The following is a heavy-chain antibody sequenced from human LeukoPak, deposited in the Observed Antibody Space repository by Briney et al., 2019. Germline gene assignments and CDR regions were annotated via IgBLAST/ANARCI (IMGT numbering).Heavy chain of an antibody. V-gene: IGHV4-4*07. CDR1: GGSISSYY. Sequence: SETLSLTCTVSGGSISSYYWSWIRQPAGKGLEWIGRIYSSGSTNYNSSLKSRVTMSVDTSKNQFSLKLRSVTAADTAVYYCARLYYYDTSGQAYWGQGTLVTVSS. CDR2: IYSSGST. CDR3: ARLYYYDTSGQAY. J-gene: IGHJ4*02. D-gene: IGHD3-22*01.